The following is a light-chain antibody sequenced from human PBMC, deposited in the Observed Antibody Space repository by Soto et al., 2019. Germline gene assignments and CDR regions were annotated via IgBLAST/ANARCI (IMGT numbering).Light chain of an antibody. Sequence: EIVLTQSPGTLSLSPGERATLSCRASQSISSSYLAWYQQKPGQAPRLLIYGASARATGIPDRFSGSGSGTDYTLSISRLEPEDFAVYYCQQYVSSEFTFGPGTKVYIK. CDR2: GAS. CDR3: QQYVSSEFT. CDR1: QSISSSY. V-gene: IGKV3-20*01. J-gene: IGKJ3*01.